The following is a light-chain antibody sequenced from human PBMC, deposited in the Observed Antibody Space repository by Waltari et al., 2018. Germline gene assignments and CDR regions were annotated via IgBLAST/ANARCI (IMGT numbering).Light chain of an antibody. CDR2: AAS. Sequence: DIQMTQSPSSLSASVGDRVTITCRASQGLRNDLGWFQQKPVKAPNRLIYAASRLQSGVPSRCSGSGSGTEFTLTISSLQPEDFATYYCLQHNNYPLTFGPGTKVDIK. J-gene: IGKJ3*01. CDR3: LQHNNYPLT. V-gene: IGKV1-17*01. CDR1: QGLRND.